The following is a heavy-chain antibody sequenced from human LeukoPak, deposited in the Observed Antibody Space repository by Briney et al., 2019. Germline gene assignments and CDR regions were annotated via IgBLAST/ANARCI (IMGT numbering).Heavy chain of an antibody. CDR1: GFTVSNTY. CDR2: IYGGGDT. V-gene: IGHV3-66*01. D-gene: IGHD4-11*01. Sequence: GGSLRLSCAASGFTVSNTYMIWVRQAPGKGLEWVSIIYGGGDTYYADSVKGRFTNSRDNSKNTVYLQMNSLRVEDTALYYCARETTAMDVWGQGTTVTVSS. CDR3: ARETTAMDV. J-gene: IGHJ6*02.